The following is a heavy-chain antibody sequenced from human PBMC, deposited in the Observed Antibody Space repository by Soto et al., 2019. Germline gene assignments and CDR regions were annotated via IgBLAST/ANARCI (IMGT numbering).Heavy chain of an antibody. CDR3: ARMRDIVVVPAAPTRPYYYYYGMDV. J-gene: IGHJ6*02. D-gene: IGHD2-2*01. V-gene: IGHV1-8*01. Sequence: QVQLVQSGAEVKKPGASVKVSCKASGYTFTSYDINWVRQATGQGLEWMGWMNPNSGNTGYAQKFQGRVTMTRNTSISTAYMERSSLRSEDTAVYYCARMRDIVVVPAAPTRPYYYYYGMDVWGQGTTVTVSS. CDR1: GYTFTSYD. CDR2: MNPNSGNT.